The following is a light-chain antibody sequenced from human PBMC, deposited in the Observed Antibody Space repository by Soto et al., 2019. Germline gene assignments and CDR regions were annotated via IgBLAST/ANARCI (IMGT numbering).Light chain of an antibody. J-gene: IGLJ3*02. Sequence: QSVLTQPPSASGTPGQRVTISCSGSSSNIGSNYVYWYQQLPGTAPKLLIYSNNQRPSGVPDRFSGSKSGTSASLAISGLRSEYEANYYCAAWDDSLSGVVFGGGTKVTVL. CDR2: SNN. V-gene: IGLV1-47*02. CDR1: SSNIGSNY. CDR3: AAWDDSLSGVV.